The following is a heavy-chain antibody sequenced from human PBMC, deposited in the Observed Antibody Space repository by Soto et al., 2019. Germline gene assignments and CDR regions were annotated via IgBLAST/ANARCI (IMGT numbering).Heavy chain of an antibody. CDR1: GGTFSSYA. Sequence: QVQLVQSGAEVKKPGSSVKVSCKASGGTFSSYAISWVRQAPGQGREWMGGIIPIFGTANYAQKFQGRVTITADESTSTAYMELSSLRSEDTAVYYCAREWGIEDDIVVVPHYGMDVWGQGTTVTVSS. CDR2: IIPIFGTA. CDR3: AREWGIEDDIVVVPHYGMDV. J-gene: IGHJ6*02. V-gene: IGHV1-69*01. D-gene: IGHD2-2*01.